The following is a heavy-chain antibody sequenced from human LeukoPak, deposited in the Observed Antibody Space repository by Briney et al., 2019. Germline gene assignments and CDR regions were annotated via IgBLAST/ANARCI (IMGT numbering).Heavy chain of an antibody. CDR1: GFTFSSYA. Sequence: PGRSLRLSCAASGFTFSSYAMHWVRQAPGKGLEGVAVISYDGSNKYYADSVKGRFTISRDNSKNTLYLQMNSLRAEATAVYYCARGVSSPRRPHYYYYYRMDVWGQGTTVTVSS. CDR3: ARGVSSPRRPHYYYYYRMDV. D-gene: IGHD6-6*01. CDR2: ISYDGSNK. J-gene: IGHJ6*02. V-gene: IGHV3-30-3*01.